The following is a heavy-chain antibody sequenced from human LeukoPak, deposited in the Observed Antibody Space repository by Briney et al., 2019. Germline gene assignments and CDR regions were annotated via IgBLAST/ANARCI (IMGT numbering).Heavy chain of an antibody. J-gene: IGHJ4*02. Sequence: TSETLSLTCTVSGGSISSYYWSWIRQPPGKGLEWIGYIYYSGSTNYKPSLKSRVTISVDTSKNQFSLKLSSVTAADTAVYYCARSYSSSWYFDYWGQGTLVTVSS. CDR3: ARSYSSSWYFDY. CDR2: IYYSGST. V-gene: IGHV4-59*01. CDR1: GGSISSYY. D-gene: IGHD6-13*01.